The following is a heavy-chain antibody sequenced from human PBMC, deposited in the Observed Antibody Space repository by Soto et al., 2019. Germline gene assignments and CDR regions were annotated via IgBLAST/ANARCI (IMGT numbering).Heavy chain of an antibody. CDR1: GGSISSGGYY. V-gene: IGHV4-31*03. CDR2: IYYSGST. J-gene: IGHJ5*02. CDR3: ARGRYSSSSNWFDP. Sequence: QVQLQESGPGLVKPSQTLSLTCTVSGGSISSGGYYWSWIRQHPGKGLEWIGYIYYSGSTYYNPSLKCRVTISVDTSKNQFSLKLSSVTAADTAVYYCARGRYSSSSNWFDPWGQGTLVTVSS. D-gene: IGHD6-6*01.